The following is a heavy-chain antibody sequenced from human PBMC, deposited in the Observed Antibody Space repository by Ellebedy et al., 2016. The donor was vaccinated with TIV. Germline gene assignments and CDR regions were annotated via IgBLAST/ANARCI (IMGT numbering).Heavy chain of an antibody. CDR1: GFTFSSYA. CDR2: ISGSGGST. V-gene: IGHV3-23*01. D-gene: IGHD6-13*01. Sequence: GGSLRLXXAASGFTFSSYAMSWVRQAPGKGLEWVSAISGSGGSTYYADSVKGRFTISRDNSKNTLYLQMNSLRAEDTAVYYCAKVLWAYSSSWLPFDYWGQGTLVTVSS. J-gene: IGHJ4*02. CDR3: AKVLWAYSSSWLPFDY.